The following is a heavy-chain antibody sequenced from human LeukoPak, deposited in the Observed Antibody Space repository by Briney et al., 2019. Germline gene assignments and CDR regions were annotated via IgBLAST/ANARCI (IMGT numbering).Heavy chain of an antibody. V-gene: IGHV1-46*01. CDR3: ARVDILTGYYFFDS. Sequence: ASVKVSCKASGYTFTSYYMHWVRQAPGQGLEWMGIINPSGGSTSYAQKFQGRVTMTRDMSTSTVYMELSSLRSDDTAGFYCARVDILTGYYFFDSWGQGTLVTVSS. CDR2: INPSGGST. J-gene: IGHJ4*02. CDR1: GYTFTSYY. D-gene: IGHD3-9*01.